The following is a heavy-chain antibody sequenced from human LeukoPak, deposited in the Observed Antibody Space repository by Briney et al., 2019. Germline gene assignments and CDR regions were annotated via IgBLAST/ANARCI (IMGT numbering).Heavy chain of an antibody. CDR1: GFTFSSYG. CDR3: ARDIGSGSYDHLP. Sequence: GGSLRLSCAASGFTFSSYGMHWVRQAPGKGLEWVAVISYDGSNKYYADSVKGRFTISRDNAKNSLYLQMNSLRAEDTAVYYCARDIGSGSYDHLPWGQGTLVTVSS. V-gene: IGHV3-30*03. CDR2: ISYDGSNK. J-gene: IGHJ5*02. D-gene: IGHD3-10*01.